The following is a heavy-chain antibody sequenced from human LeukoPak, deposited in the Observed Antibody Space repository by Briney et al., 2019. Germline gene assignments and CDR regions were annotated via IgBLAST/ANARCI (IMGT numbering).Heavy chain of an antibody. V-gene: IGHV1-2*02. CDR1: GYTFTGYY. J-gene: IGHJ4*02. CDR2: INPNSGGT. Sequence: GASVKVSCKASGYTFTGYYMHWVRQAPGQGLEWMGWINPNSGGTNYAQKFQGRVTMTRDTSISTAYMELSRLRSDDTAVYYCAALRLEWLLDRGIMTSFDYWGQGTLVTVSS. D-gene: IGHD3-3*01. CDR3: AALRLEWLLDRGIMTSFDY.